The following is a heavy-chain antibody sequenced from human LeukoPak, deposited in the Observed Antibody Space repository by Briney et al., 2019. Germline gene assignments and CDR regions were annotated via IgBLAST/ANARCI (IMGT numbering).Heavy chain of an antibody. CDR2: ISSSSSYI. Sequence: PGGSLRLSCAASGFTFSDYYMSWIRQAPGKGLEWVSYISSSSSYIYYADSVKGRFTISRDNAKNSLYLQMNSLRAEDTAVYYCARVAAAGPIDYWGQGTLVTVSS. D-gene: IGHD6-13*01. J-gene: IGHJ4*02. V-gene: IGHV3-11*06. CDR3: ARVAAAGPIDY. CDR1: GFTFSDYY.